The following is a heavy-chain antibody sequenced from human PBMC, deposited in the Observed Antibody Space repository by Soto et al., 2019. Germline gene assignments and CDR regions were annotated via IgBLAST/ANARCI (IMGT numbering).Heavy chain of an antibody. CDR1: GFTFSSYA. CDR2: ISGSGGST. D-gene: IGHD6-13*01. CDR3: AKSSIPGYSSSWAYYYYYYMDV. V-gene: IGHV3-23*01. J-gene: IGHJ6*03. Sequence: GGSLRLSCAASGFTFSSYAMSWVRQAPGKGLEWVSAISGSGGSTYYADSVKGRFTISRDNSKNTLYLQMNSLRAEDTAVYYCAKSSIPGYSSSWAYYYYYYMDVWGKGTTVTVSS.